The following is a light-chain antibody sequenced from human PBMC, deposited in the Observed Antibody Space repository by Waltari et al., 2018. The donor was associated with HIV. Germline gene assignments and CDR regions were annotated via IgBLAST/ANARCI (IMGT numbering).Light chain of an antibody. CDR1: NNNVHHQG. J-gene: IGLJ3*02. CDR3: LAWDTNLGGWV. Sequence: LTQPPSMSTVSGQTATVTCIGDNNNVHHQGAAWVQHPPGHPPTPPPHRNNNRPSGVSERFSASRAGDTTFLTISGLQSEDEADYFCLAWDTNLGGWVFGGGTHLTV. CDR2: RNN. V-gene: IGLV10-54*04.